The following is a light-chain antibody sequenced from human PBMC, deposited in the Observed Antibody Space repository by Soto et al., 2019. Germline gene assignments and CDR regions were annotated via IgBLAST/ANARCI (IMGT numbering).Light chain of an antibody. J-gene: IGKJ1*01. CDR1: QSLLHSNGYNY. Sequence: DIVMTQSPLSLPVTPGEPASISCRSSQSLLHSNGYNYLDWYLQKPGQSPQLLIYLGSNRASGVPDRFSDSGSGTDFTLKISRVEAEDVGVYYCMQALQPPGTFGQGTKVEIK. CDR2: LGS. CDR3: MQALQPPGT. V-gene: IGKV2-28*01.